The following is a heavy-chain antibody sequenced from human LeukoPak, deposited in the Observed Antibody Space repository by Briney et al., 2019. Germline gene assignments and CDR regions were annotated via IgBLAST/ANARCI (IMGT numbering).Heavy chain of an antibody. CDR2: IYTSGST. D-gene: IGHD6-19*01. CDR3: ANIAVAATMTSFDY. Sequence: SETLSLTCTVSGGSISSYYWSWIRQPAGKGLEWIGRIYTSGSTNYNPSLKSRVTMSVDTSKNQFSLKLSSVTAADTAVYYCANIAVAATMTSFDYWGQGTLVTVSS. J-gene: IGHJ4*02. CDR1: GGSISSYY. V-gene: IGHV4-4*07.